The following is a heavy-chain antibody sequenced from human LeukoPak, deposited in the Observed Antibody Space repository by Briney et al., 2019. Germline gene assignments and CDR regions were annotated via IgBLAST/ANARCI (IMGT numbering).Heavy chain of an antibody. CDR1: GFTFSNAW. J-gene: IGHJ4*02. V-gene: IGHV3-15*07. D-gene: IGHD5-18*01. Sequence: KAGGSLRLSCAASGFTFSNAWMNWVRQAPGKGLEWDGRIKSKTDGGTTDYAAHVKGRLSISRDDSKNTLYLQMNSLKTEDTAVYYCTTGGLRGYSYGFGGSDFDYWGQGTLVTVSS. CDR3: TTGGLRGYSYGFGGSDFDY. CDR2: IKSKTDGGTT.